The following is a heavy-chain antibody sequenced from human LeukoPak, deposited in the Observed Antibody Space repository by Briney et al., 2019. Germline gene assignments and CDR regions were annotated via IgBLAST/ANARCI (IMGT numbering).Heavy chain of an antibody. CDR2: INHSGST. CDR3: ARDFGYYYGSGSYYQAFDY. J-gene: IGHJ4*02. V-gene: IGHV4-34*01. CDR1: GGSFSGYY. D-gene: IGHD3-10*01. Sequence: SETLSLTCAVYGGSFSGYYWSWIRQPPGKGLEWIGEINHSGSTNYNPSLKSRVTISVDTSKNQFSLKLSSVTAADTAVYYCARDFGYYYGSGSYYQAFDYWGRGTLVTVSS.